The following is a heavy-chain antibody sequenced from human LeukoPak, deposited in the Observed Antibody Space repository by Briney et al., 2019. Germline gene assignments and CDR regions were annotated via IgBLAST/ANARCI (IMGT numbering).Heavy chain of an antibody. Sequence: GGSLRLSCAASGFTFSSYSMNWVRRAPGKGLEWVSYISSSSSTIYYADSVKGRFTISRDNAKNSLYLQMNSLRAEDTAVYYCARGNTMRGYYDYVWGSYRSYYFDYWGQGTLVTVSS. D-gene: IGHD3-16*02. J-gene: IGHJ4*02. CDR1: GFTFSSYS. CDR3: ARGNTMRGYYDYVWGSYRSYYFDY. CDR2: ISSSSSTI. V-gene: IGHV3-48*01.